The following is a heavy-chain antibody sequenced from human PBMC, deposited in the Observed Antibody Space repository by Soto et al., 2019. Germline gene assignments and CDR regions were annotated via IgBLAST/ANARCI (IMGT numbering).Heavy chain of an antibody. Sequence: GGSLRLSCAASGFTFDTYAMSWVRQGPGKGLEWVAMISGRGGVIVYADSVKGRFTISRDNSNDTLYLEMNSLRAEDTAMYYCAKEGRELWMDVWGQGTTVTVSS. CDR2: ISGRGGVI. CDR3: AKEGRELWMDV. D-gene: IGHD1-7*01. CDR1: GFTFDTYA. V-gene: IGHV3-23*01. J-gene: IGHJ6*02.